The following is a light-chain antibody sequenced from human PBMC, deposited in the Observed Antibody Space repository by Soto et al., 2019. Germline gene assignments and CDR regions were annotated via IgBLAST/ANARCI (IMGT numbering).Light chain of an antibody. CDR1: SSNIGAGYD. CDR3: QSYDSSLSGSGV. J-gene: IGLJ2*01. V-gene: IGLV1-40*01. Sequence: QSVLTQPPSVCGAPEQRVTISCIGSSSNIGAGYDVHWYQQLPGTAPKLLIYGNSNRPSGVPDRFSGSKSGTSASLAITGLQAEDEADYYCQSYDSSLSGSGVFGGGTQLTVL. CDR2: GNS.